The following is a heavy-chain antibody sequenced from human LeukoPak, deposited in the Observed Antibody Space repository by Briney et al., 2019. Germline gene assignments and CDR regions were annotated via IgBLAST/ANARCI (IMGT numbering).Heavy chain of an antibody. J-gene: IGHJ4*02. D-gene: IGHD3-10*01. Sequence: SETLSLTCTVSGGSISSYYWSWIRQPPGKGLEWIGYIYYSGSTNYNPSLKSRVTISVDTSKNQFSLKLSSVTAADTAVYYCARGFRLVTMVRGVILFDYWGQGTLVTVSS. CDR3: ARGFRLVTMVRGVILFDY. V-gene: IGHV4-59*01. CDR1: GGSISSYY. CDR2: IYYSGST.